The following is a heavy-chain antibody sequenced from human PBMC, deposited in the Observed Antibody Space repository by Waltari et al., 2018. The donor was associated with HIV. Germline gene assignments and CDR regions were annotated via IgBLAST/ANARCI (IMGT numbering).Heavy chain of an antibody. CDR2: VSSSGGTT. J-gene: IGHJ5*02. Sequence: EVQLLESGGGLVQPGGSLRLSCAASGLSFSSFPMSWVRQAPGKGLESVSSVSSSGGTTYYADSVKGRFTISRDNSKNTLYLQMNSLRAEDTAVYFCAKRGESVSQWTWFDPWGQGTLVIVSS. D-gene: IGHD6-19*01. CDR1: GLSFSSFP. CDR3: AKRGESVSQWTWFDP. V-gene: IGHV3-23*01.